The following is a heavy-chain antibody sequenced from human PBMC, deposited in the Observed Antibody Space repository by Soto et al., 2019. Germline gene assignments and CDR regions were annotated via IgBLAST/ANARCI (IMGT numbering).Heavy chain of an antibody. CDR1: GFTFSDYY. CDR2: SRDKGNSYST. Sequence: EVQLVESGGNLVQPGGSLRLSCAGSGFTFSDYYIDWVRQAPGKGLEWVGRSRDKGNSYSTDYGASVRGRFTVSRDGSKNSLYLQMNSLETGDTALYYCVRSLTGTTSFDYWGRGTLVTVSS. V-gene: IGHV3-72*01. J-gene: IGHJ4*02. CDR3: VRSLTGTTSFDY. D-gene: IGHD1-7*01.